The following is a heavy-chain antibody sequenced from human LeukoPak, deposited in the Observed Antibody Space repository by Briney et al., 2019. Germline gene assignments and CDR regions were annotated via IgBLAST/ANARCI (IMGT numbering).Heavy chain of an antibody. J-gene: IGHJ3*02. D-gene: IGHD5-24*01. CDR3: ARGRRDGNTGLAFDI. CDR2: IHSGGST. CDR1: GFTFSSSG. V-gene: IGHV3-53*01. Sequence: PGGSLRLSCAASGFTFSSSGMHWVRQAPGKGLEWVSIIHSGGSTYYADSVKGLFTVSRDNSNNALYLQMNSLRAEDTAVYYCARGRRDGNTGLAFDIWGQGTMVTVSS.